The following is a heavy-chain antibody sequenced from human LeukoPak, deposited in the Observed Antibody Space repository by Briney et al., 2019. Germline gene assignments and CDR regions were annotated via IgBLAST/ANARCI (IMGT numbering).Heavy chain of an antibody. CDR1: GGTFSSYG. CDR3: ARDGGYSYGYYFDY. CDR2: IIPIFGTA. D-gene: IGHD5-18*01. Sequence: GSSVKVSCKASGGTFSSYGISWVRQAPGQGLEWMGGIIPIFGTANYAQKFQGRVTITADKSTSTAYMELSSLRSEDTAVYYCARDGGYSYGYYFDYWGQGTLVTVSS. J-gene: IGHJ4*02. V-gene: IGHV1-69*06.